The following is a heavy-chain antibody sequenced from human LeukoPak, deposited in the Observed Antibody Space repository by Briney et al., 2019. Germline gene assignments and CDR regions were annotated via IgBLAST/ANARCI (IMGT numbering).Heavy chain of an antibody. CDR2: IYHSGST. Sequence: SETLSLTCTVSGYSISSGYYWGWIRQPPGKGLEWIGSIYHSGSTYYNPSLKSRVTISVDTSKNQFSLKLSSVTAADTAVYYCARDPDRYSGSYSFWGQGTMVTVSS. J-gene: IGHJ3*01. CDR1: GYSISSGYY. V-gene: IGHV4-38-2*02. CDR3: ARDPDRYSGSYSF. D-gene: IGHD1-26*01.